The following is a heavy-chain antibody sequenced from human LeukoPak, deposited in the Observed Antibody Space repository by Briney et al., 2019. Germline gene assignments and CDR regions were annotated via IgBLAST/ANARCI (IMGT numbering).Heavy chain of an antibody. CDR2: ISGSGDYT. CDR1: GFTFSSHG. J-gene: IGHJ4*02. D-gene: IGHD3-10*01. Sequence: PGGSLRLTCAASGFTFSSHGMSWVRQAPGKGLEWVSTISGSGDYTYYADSVKGRFTISRDNSENTLYLQMNSLRAEDTAIYYCAKVTYGSGTYGAFDSWGQGTLVTVSS. V-gene: IGHV3-23*01. CDR3: AKVTYGSGTYGAFDS.